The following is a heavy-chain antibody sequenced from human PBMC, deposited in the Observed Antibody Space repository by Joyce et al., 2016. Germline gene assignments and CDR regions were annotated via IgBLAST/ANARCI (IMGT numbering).Heavy chain of an antibody. CDR1: GFTFSGYA. CDR3: AKSLQEQWLPQDY. CDR2: ISDGGGNT. D-gene: IGHD6-19*01. J-gene: IGHJ4*02. V-gene: IGHV3-23*01. Sequence: EVQLLESGGGLVQPGGSLRLSCAASGFTFSGYAMSWVRQAPGKGLEWFSIISDGGGNTYYADSVKGRFTISRDNSKNTLYLQMNSLRAEDTAVYYCAKSLQEQWLPQDYWGQGTLVTVSS.